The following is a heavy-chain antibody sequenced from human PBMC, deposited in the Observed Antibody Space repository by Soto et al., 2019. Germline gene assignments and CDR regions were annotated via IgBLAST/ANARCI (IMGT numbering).Heavy chain of an antibody. Sequence: EAELVESGGGLVKPGGSLTLSCAASGFSFKNAWMNWVRQAPGKGLEWVGRIKNKNDGGTTDYAAFVQGRFTISRDAPEHPLYLHMTGLKTEDTAVYFCTGLWFGEIYNYWGQGSLVTVSS. V-gene: IGHV3-15*07. CDR1: GFSFKNAW. J-gene: IGHJ4*01. CDR2: IKNKNDGGTT. D-gene: IGHD3-10*01. CDR3: TGLWFGEIYNY.